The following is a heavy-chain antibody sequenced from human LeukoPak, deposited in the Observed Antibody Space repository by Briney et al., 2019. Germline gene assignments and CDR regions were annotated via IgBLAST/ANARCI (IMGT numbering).Heavy chain of an antibody. CDR2: ISTSSTYI. CDR1: GFTFSTYS. J-gene: IGHJ3*02. D-gene: IGHD6-6*01. CDR3: ARDPSTSARPDAFDI. Sequence: GGSLRLSCAASGFTFSTYSMNWVRQAPGKGLEWVSSISTSSTYIYYADSVKGRFTISRDNAKKSLFLQMNSLRAEDTAVYYCARDPSTSARPDAFDIWGHGTMVTVSS. V-gene: IGHV3-21*01.